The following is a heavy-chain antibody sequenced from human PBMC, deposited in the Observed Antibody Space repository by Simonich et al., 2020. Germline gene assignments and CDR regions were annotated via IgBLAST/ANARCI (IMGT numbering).Heavy chain of an antibody. D-gene: IGHD7-27*01. CDR1: GFTFSSYW. CDR3: ARDGLGTAYYYYMDV. J-gene: IGHJ6*03. CDR2: IKQEGSEK. Sequence: EVQLVESGGGLVQPGGSLRLSCAASGFTFSSYWMSWVRQAPGKGREWGANIKQEGSEKYYVDSVKGRFTISRDNAKNSLYLQMNSLRAEDTAVYYCARDGLGTAYYYYMDVWGKGTTVTVSS. V-gene: IGHV3-7*01.